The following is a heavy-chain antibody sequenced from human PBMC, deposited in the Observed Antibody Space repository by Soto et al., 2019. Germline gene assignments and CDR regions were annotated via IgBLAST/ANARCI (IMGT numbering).Heavy chain of an antibody. Sequence: PGGSLRLSCAASGFSFSSYAMSWVRQAPGKGLEWVSVISAGGSNTYYADSAKGRLTISRDNSKNTLYLQMNSLRAEDTALYYCAKDPTGTTRNFDCWGQGTLVTVSS. CDR1: GFSFSSYA. V-gene: IGHV3-23*01. CDR3: AKDPTGTTRNFDC. CDR2: ISAGGSNT. J-gene: IGHJ4*02. D-gene: IGHD1-7*01.